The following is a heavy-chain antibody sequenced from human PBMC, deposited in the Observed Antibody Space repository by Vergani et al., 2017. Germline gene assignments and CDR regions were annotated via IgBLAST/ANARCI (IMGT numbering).Heavy chain of an antibody. CDR1: GYTFSNYY. V-gene: IGHV1-46*01. Sequence: QVQVVQSGAEVKKSGASVKVSCKTSGYTFSNYYMHWVRQAPGQGFQWMGVVNFVTGAATSPQKFEGRITMTRDTSTATFYMDLSSLKYEDTAIYYCARSIGYCTSGSCRPYYFDLWGQGTLVTVSS. CDR3: ARSIGYCTSGSCRPYYFDL. D-gene: IGHD2-15*01. CDR2: VNFVTGAA. J-gene: IGHJ4*02.